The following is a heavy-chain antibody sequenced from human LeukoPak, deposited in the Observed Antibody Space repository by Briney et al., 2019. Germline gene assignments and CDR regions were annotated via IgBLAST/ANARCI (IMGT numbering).Heavy chain of an antibody. CDR1: GVAFSSDW. CDR3: ARDYHDDTASLFDY. CDR2: IKQDGREK. V-gene: IGHV3-7*01. J-gene: IGHJ4*02. Sequence: GGSLSPSCAASGVAFSSDWMSWVGEAPSKGLKWVANIKQDGREKSYMDSLKGRFTISRDNAKNSLYLQMNSLRAEDTAVCYCARDYHDDTASLFDYWGQGNLVTVSS. D-gene: IGHD5-18*01.